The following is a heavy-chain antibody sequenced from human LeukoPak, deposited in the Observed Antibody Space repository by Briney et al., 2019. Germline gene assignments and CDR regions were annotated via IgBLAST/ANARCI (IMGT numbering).Heavy chain of an antibody. CDR2: INHSGST. V-gene: IGHV4-34*01. J-gene: IGHJ5*02. CDR3: AGGVLKYSSSDGAENWFDP. D-gene: IGHD6-13*01. CDR1: GGSFSGYY. Sequence: PSETLSLTCAVYGGSFSGYYWSWIRQPPGKGLEWIGEINHSGSTNYNPSLKSRVTISVDTSKNQFSLKLSSVTAADTAVYYCAGGVLKYSSSDGAENWFDPWGQGTLVTVSS.